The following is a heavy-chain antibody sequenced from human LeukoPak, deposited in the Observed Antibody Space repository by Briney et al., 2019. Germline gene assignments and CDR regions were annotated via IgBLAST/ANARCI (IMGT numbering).Heavy chain of an antibody. Sequence: GGSLRLSCAVSGFTFSTKSMNWVRQAPGKGLEWVSYITADSGTTYYADSVKGRFTISRDNAKNSLYLQMNSLRAEDTGVHYCARDISGWYRWFDPWGQGTLVTVSS. CDR3: ARDISGWYRWFDP. V-gene: IGHV3-48*01. CDR1: GFTFSTKS. J-gene: IGHJ5*02. CDR2: ITADSGTT. D-gene: IGHD6-19*01.